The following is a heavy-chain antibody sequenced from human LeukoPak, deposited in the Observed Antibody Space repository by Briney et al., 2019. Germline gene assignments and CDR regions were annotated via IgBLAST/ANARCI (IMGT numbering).Heavy chain of an antibody. J-gene: IGHJ5*02. CDR2: ITASGVRT. CDR1: GFTFDIYA. V-gene: IGHV3-23*01. Sequence: GGSLRLSCAASGFTFDIYAMTWVRQAPGMGLDWVSGITASGVRTFYSDSVEGRFTISRDASKSTLYLQMDSLRAEDTALYYCTADIKTRLDLWGQGTLVTVSS. D-gene: IGHD6-6*01. CDR3: TADIKTRLDL.